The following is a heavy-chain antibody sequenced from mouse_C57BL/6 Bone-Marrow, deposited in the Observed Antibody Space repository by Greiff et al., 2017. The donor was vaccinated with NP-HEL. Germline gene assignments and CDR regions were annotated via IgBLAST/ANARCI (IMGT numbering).Heavy chain of an antibody. Sequence: QVQLQQSGPELVKPGASVKISCKASGYAFSSSWMNWVKQRPGKGLEWIGRIYPGDGDTNYNGKFKGKATLTADKSSSTAYMQLSSLTSEDSAVCFCAREGVVEDWYFDVWGTGTTVTVSS. D-gene: IGHD1-1*02. CDR3: AREGVVEDWYFDV. CDR2: IYPGDGDT. J-gene: IGHJ1*03. CDR1: GYAFSSSW. V-gene: IGHV1-82*01.